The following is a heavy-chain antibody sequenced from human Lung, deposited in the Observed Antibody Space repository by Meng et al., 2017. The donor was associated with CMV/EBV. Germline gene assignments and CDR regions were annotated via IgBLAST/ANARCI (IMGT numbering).Heavy chain of an antibody. CDR3: AKASGLHFGSGSFDC. V-gene: IGHV3-9*01. D-gene: IGHD3-10*01. CDR1: GFTFEDYA. CDR2: INWNSDTK. Sequence: GGSLRLSCAASGFTFEDYAMHWVRQVPGKGLEWVSGINWNSDTKTYVDSVKGRFTISRDNAKNSVYLQMNSLRAEDKGSYYCAKASGLHFGSGSFDCWGQGTLVTVSS. J-gene: IGHJ4*02.